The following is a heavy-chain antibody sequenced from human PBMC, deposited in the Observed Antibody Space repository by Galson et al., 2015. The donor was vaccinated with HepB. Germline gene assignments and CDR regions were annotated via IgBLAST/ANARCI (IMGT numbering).Heavy chain of an antibody. CDR2: IYWDDDK. CDR1: GFSLLTRGVG. Sequence: PALVKPTQTLTLTCTFSGFSLLTRGVGVGWIRQPPEEALEWLAIIYWDDDKRYSPSLKSRVTITKDTSKNQVVLTMTNMDPVDTATYYCAHIIITFGGVIGDDAFDIWGQGTMVTVSS. CDR3: AHIIITFGGVIGDDAFDI. J-gene: IGHJ3*02. V-gene: IGHV2-5*02. D-gene: IGHD3-16*02.